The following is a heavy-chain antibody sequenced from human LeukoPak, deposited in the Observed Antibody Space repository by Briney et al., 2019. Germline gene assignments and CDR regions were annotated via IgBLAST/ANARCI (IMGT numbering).Heavy chain of an antibody. D-gene: IGHD6-19*01. V-gene: IGHV3-23*01. CDR2: ITATGDTA. J-gene: IGHJ4*02. CDR1: GFTFTKCA. CDR3: AGDRNSDWYSPLDY. Sequence: GGSLRLSCVASGFTFTKCAMSWIRQAPGKGLEWVAIITATGDTAYYADSVKGRFTISRDDSRNTVYMQMDSLRAEDTAIYYCAGDRNSDWYSPLDYWGQGSQVTVSP.